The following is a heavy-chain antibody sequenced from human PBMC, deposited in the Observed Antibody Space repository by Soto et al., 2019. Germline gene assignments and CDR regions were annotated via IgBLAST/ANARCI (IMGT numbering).Heavy chain of an antibody. CDR1: GYTLTPYH. J-gene: IGHJ5*02. D-gene: IGHD2-15*01. CDR3: ARVWVVGWFDP. CDR2: INPSGGST. Sequence: GPPVDGSCKATGYTLTPYHKHWVGQAPGQGLEWMGIINPSGGSTSYAQKFQGRVTMTRDTPTSTVYMELSSLRSEDTAVYYCARVWVVGWFDPWGQGTLVTVSS. V-gene: IGHV1-46*01.